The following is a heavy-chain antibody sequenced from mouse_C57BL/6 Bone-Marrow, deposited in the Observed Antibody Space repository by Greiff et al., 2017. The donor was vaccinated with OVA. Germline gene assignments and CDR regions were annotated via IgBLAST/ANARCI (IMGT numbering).Heavy chain of an antibody. J-gene: IGHJ4*01. CDR3: ASTYYSNYGYAMDY. V-gene: IGHV1-64*01. CDR2: IHPNSGST. D-gene: IGHD2-5*01. Sequence: QVQLKQPGAELVKPGASVKLSCKASGYTFTSYWMHRVKQRPGQGLEWIGMIHPNSGSTNYNEKFKSKATLTVDKSSSTAYMQLSSLTSEDSAVYYCASTYYSNYGYAMDYWGQGTSVTVSS. CDR1: GYTFTSYW.